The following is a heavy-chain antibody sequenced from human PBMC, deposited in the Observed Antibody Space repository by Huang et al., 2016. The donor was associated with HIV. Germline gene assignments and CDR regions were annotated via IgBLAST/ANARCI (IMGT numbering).Heavy chain of an antibody. CDR3: ARGPPPRWFDP. CDR2: SNDGNGKT. V-gene: IGHV1-3*01. CDR1: GYNFTTYA. Sequence: QLQLVQSGAEVKKPGASVMVSCKASGYNFTTYAMHWVRQAPGQRLEWMGWSNDGNGKTKHVQKCQGRVTITRDTSASTADMEVSSLRSEDTAVYYCARGPPPRWFDPWGQGTLVTVSS. J-gene: IGHJ5*02.